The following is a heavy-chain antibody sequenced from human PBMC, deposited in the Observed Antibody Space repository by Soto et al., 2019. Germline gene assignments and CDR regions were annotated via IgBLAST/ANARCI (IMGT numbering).Heavy chain of an antibody. CDR2: ISGSGGST. CDR1: GFTFSSYA. CDR3: ALRYDSSGYYPAPEYFQH. V-gene: IGHV3-23*01. J-gene: IGHJ1*01. D-gene: IGHD3-22*01. Sequence: GGSLRLSCAASGFTFSSYAMSWVRQAPGKGLEWVSAISGSGGSTYYADSVKGRFTISRDNSKNTLYLQMSSLRAEDTAVYYCALRYDSSGYYPAPEYFQHWGQGTLVTVSS.